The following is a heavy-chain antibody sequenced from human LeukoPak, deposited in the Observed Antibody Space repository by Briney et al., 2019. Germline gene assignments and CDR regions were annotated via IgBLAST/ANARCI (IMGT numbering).Heavy chain of an antibody. D-gene: IGHD2/OR15-2a*01. CDR2: IDPTDSYT. CDR1: GYSFTTYW. V-gene: IGHV5-10-1*01. CDR3: ARQIENIASLDY. J-gene: IGHJ4*02. Sequence: GESLKSSCKVSGYSFTTYWISWVRQMPGKGLEWMGRIDPTDSYTDHSPSFQGHVTISVDRSISTAYLQWSSLKAPDTAMYYCARQIENIASLDYWGQGTLVTVSS.